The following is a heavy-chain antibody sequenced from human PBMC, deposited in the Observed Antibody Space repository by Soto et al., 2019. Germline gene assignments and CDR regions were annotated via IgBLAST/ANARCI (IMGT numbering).Heavy chain of an antibody. Sequence: SETRSLTCSVSGGSISSYYWSWIRQPPGKGLEWIGYIYYSGSTNYNPSLKSRVTISVDTSKNQFSLKLSSVTAADTAVYYCARSSGHAFDIWGQGTMVTVSS. V-gene: IGHV4-59*01. CDR1: GGSISSYY. CDR2: IYYSGST. CDR3: ARSSGHAFDI. J-gene: IGHJ3*02. D-gene: IGHD2-15*01.